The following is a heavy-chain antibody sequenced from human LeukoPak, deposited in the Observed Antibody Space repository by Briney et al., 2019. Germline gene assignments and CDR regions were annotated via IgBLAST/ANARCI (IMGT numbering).Heavy chain of an antibody. CDR2: INHRGGT. Sequence: NASETLSLTCGVYGGSFSGYYWTWIRQPPGMGLEWIGEINHRGGTGYNPSLKSRVTMSVDTSKNVFSLKLTSVTAADTAVYYCARAYYYDSSAAIDYWGQGILVTVSS. CDR1: GGSFSGYY. V-gene: IGHV4-34*01. D-gene: IGHD3-22*01. CDR3: ARAYYYDSSAAIDY. J-gene: IGHJ4*02.